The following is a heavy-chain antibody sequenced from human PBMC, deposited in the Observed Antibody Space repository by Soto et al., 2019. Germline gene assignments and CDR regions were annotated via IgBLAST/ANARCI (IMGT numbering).Heavy chain of an antibody. CDR3: ARLPFWSGYYMGFDY. Sequence: SETLSLTCAVYGGSFSGYYWSWIRQPPGKGLEWIGEINHSGSTNYNPSLKSRVTISVDTSKNQFSLKLSSVTAADTAVYYCARLPFWSGYYMGFDYWGQGTLVTVSS. J-gene: IGHJ4*02. CDR1: GGSFSGYY. V-gene: IGHV4-34*01. D-gene: IGHD3-3*01. CDR2: INHSGST.